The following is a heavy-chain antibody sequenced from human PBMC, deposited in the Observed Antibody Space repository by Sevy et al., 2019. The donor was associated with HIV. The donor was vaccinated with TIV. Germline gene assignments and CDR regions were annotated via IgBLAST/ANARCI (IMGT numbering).Heavy chain of an antibody. CDR2: ISYDGTYK. CDR3: ARVAVSYCTNDCYHRFDY. CDR1: GFSFSHYA. Sequence: GGSLRLSCAVSGFSFSHYAFHWVRQAPGKGLEWVSLISYDGTYKYYADSVKGRFTISRDNSKNTLYLQMSSLRGNDTAVHYCARVAVSYCTNDCYHRFDYWGPGALVTVSS. V-gene: IGHV3-30-3*01. D-gene: IGHD2-8*01. J-gene: IGHJ4*02.